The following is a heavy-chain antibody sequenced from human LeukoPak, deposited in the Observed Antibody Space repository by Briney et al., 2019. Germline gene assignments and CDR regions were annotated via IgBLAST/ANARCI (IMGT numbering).Heavy chain of an antibody. CDR2: ISGSGGGT. V-gene: IGHV3-23*01. Sequence: GGSLRLSCAASGFTFSSYAMSWVRQAPGKGLEWVSGISGSGGGTSYADSVKGRFTISRDNSKNTLYLQMNSLRAEDTAVYYCAKSIAGQQLAIFDYWGQGTLVTVSS. CDR1: GFTFSSYA. D-gene: IGHD6-13*01. CDR3: AKSIAGQQLAIFDY. J-gene: IGHJ4*02.